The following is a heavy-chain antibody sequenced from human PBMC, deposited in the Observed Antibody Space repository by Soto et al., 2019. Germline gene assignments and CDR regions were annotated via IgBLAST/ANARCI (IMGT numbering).Heavy chain of an antibody. CDR2: ISYGGSNT. V-gene: IGHV3-23*01. Sequence: GGSLRLSCAASGFTFSSYAMSWVRQTPGKGLEWVSGISYGGSNTYYADSVKGRFTVSRDNSKNTLYLQMSSLRAEDTAVYYCVKSRVQTPLFDYWGQGTLVTVSS. CDR1: GFTFSSYA. J-gene: IGHJ4*02. CDR3: VKSRVQTPLFDY.